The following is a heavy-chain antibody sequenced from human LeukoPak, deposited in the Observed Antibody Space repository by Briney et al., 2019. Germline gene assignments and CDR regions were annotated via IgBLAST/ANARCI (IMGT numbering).Heavy chain of an antibody. V-gene: IGHV3-64*01. CDR3: ARVGGPGAFDV. Sequence: GGSLRLSCVASGFSFSGYAMHWVRQAPGKGLEYVSAITNDGGATYYANSVKGRFTISRDNSKNTLYLQVGSLRAEDMAVYYCARVGGPGAFDVWGQGTMVTVSS. D-gene: IGHD2-15*01. CDR1: GFSFSGYA. J-gene: IGHJ3*01. CDR2: ITNDGGAT.